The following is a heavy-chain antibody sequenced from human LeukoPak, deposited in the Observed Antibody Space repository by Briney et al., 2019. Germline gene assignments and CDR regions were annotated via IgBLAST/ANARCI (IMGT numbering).Heavy chain of an antibody. J-gene: IGHJ6*02. V-gene: IGHV3-30*18. CDR1: GFTFSSYG. CDR2: ISYDGSNK. Sequence: GGSLRLSCAASGFTFSSYGMHWVRQAPGKGLERVAVISYDGSNKYYADSVKGRFTISRDNSKNTLYLQMNSLRAEDTAVYYCAKVQLRYFDWPHTGYGMDVWGQGTTVTVSS. CDR3: AKVQLRYFDWPHTGYGMDV. D-gene: IGHD3-9*01.